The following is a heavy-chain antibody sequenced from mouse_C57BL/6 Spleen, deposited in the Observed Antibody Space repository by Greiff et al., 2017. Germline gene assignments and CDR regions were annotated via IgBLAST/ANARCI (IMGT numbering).Heavy chain of an antibody. D-gene: IGHD1-1*01. CDR1: GFSLSTSGMG. CDR2: IYWDDDK. CDR3: ARRRGYYYGSRTGDAMDY. J-gene: IGHJ4*01. V-gene: IGHV8-12*01. Sequence: QVTLKVCGPGILQSSQTLSLTCSFSGFSLSTSGMGVSWIRQPSGKGLEWLAHIYWDDDKRSNPSLKRRLTISKDTSSNQVFLKITNVDTADTATYYCARRRGYYYGSRTGDAMDYWGQGTSVTVSS.